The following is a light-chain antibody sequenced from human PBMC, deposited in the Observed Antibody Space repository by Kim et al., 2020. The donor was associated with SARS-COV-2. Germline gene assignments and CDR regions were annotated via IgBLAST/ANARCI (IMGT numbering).Light chain of an antibody. CDR2: DAS. Sequence: DIQMTQSPSTLSASVGDRVTITCRASQSIDSWLAWYQQKPGTAPNLLIHDASSLQSGVPSRFSGSGSGTEFTLTITSLQPNDFATYYCQKYATWTFVPGTPVDIK. CDR3: QKYATWT. V-gene: IGKV1-5*01. J-gene: IGKJ1*01. CDR1: QSIDSW.